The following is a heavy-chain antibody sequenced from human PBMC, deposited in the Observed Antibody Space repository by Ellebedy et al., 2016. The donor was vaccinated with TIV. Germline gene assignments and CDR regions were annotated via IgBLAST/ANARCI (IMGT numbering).Heavy chain of an antibody. V-gene: IGHV4-39*01. CDR2: IYYSSGST. CDR1: GGSLSSSTY. Sequence: SETLSLTXTVPGGSLSSSTYWAWIRQPPGKGLEWIGSIYYSSGSTYYNPSLKSRVTISVDTSQFSLKLSSVAAADAAVYFCARPSSTWYFDLWGRGSLVTVSS. J-gene: IGHJ2*01. CDR3: ARPSSTWYFDL. D-gene: IGHD3-16*02.